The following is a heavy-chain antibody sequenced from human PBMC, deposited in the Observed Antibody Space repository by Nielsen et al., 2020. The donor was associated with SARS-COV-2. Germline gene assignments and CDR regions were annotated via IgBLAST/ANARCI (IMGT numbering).Heavy chain of an antibody. CDR2: INPNSGGT. V-gene: IGHV1-2*06. J-gene: IGHJ4*02. CDR3: ARRTAYYYDSSGLDY. CDR1: GYTFTGYY. Sequence: ASVKVSCKASGYTFTGYYMHWVRQAPGQGLEWMGRINPNSGGTNYAQKFQGRVTMTRDTSTSTVYMELSSLRSEDTAVYYCARRTAYYYDSSGLDYWGQGTLVTVSS. D-gene: IGHD3-22*01.